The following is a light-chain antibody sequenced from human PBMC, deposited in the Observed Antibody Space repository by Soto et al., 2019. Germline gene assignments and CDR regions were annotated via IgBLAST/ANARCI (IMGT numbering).Light chain of an antibody. CDR2: AAS. V-gene: IGKV1-9*01. J-gene: IGKJ4*01. CDR1: QGISSY. CDR3: QQLNSYPY. Sequence: IQLTQSPSSLSASVGDRVTITCRASQGISSYLAWYQQKPGKAPKLLIYAASTLQSGVPSRSSGSGSGTDFTLTISSLQPEDFATYYCQQLNSYPYFGGGTKV.